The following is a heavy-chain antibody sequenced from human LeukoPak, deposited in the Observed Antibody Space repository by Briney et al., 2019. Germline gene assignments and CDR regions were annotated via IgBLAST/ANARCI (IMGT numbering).Heavy chain of an antibody. D-gene: IGHD1-26*01. J-gene: IGHJ5*02. V-gene: IGHV1-69*05. Sequence: SVKVSCKASGGTFSSYAISWVRQAPGQGLEWMGGIIPIFGTASYAQKFQGRVTITTDESTSTAYMELSSLRSEDTAVYYCARGWELHHWSDPWGQGTLATVSS. CDR3: ARGWELHHWSDP. CDR2: IIPIFGTA. CDR1: GGTFSSYA.